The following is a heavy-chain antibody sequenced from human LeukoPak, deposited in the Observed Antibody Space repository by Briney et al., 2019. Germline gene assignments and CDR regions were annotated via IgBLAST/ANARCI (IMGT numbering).Heavy chain of an antibody. J-gene: IGHJ4*02. V-gene: IGHV4-38-2*02. D-gene: IGHD6-19*01. CDR2: IFHTGSA. CDR1: GYSISSGYQ. CDR3: ARDQAGVFDY. Sequence: PSETLSLTCAVSGYSISSGYQWAWIRQPPGKTLEWIGSIFHTGSAHYNPSLQSRVTISVDTSKNQFSLKLSSVTAADTAVYYCARDQAGVFDYWGQGTLVTVSS.